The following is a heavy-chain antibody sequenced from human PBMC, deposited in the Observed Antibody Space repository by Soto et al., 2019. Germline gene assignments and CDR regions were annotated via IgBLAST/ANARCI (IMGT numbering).Heavy chain of an antibody. V-gene: IGHV3-48*02. CDR2: ISSSSSTI. D-gene: IGHD3-10*01. J-gene: IGHJ5*01. CDR1: GFTFSSYS. CDR3: ARDGGLLWFGELTPNVLGCDS. Sequence: EVQLVESGGGLVQPGGSLRLSCAASGFTFSSYSMNWVRQAPGKGLEWVSYISSSSSTIYYADSVKGRFTISRDNAKNSLYLQMNSLRDEDTAVYYCARDGGLLWFGELTPNVLGCDSWGQGTLVTVSS.